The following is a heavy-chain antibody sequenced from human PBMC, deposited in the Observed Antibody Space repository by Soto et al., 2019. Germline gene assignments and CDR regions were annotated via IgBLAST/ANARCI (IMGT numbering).Heavy chain of an antibody. CDR1: GYTFTSYD. D-gene: IGHD3-16*02. J-gene: IGHJ5*02. CDR3: ARGLYMITFGGVIVNVNWFDP. V-gene: IGHV1-8*01. CDR2: MNPNSGNT. Sequence: ASVKVSCKASGYTFTSYDINWVRQATGQGLEWMGWMNPNSGNTGYAQKFQGRVTMTRNTSISTAYMELSSLRSEDTAVYYCARGLYMITFGGVIVNVNWFDPWGQGTLVTVSS.